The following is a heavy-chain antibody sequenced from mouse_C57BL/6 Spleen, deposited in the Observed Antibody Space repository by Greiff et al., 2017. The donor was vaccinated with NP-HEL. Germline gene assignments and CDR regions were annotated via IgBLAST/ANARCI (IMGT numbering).Heavy chain of an antibody. V-gene: IGHV1-55*01. J-gene: IGHJ2*01. Sequence: VQLQQPGAELVKPGASVKMSCKASGYTFTSYWITWVKQRPGQGLEWIGDIYPGSGSTNYNEKFKSKATLPVDTSSSTAYLQLSSLTSEDSAVDYCARRNQYYVDYWGQGTTLTVSS. CDR1: GYTFTSYW. CDR2: IYPGSGST. CDR3: ARRNQYYVDY.